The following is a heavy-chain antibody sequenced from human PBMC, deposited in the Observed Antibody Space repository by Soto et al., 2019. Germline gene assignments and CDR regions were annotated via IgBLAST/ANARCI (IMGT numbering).Heavy chain of an antibody. Sequence: PSETLSLTCDVSGYSISSGYYWGWIRQPPGKGLEWIGSIYHSGSTYYNPSLKSRVTISVDTSKNQFSLKLSSVTAADTAVYYCARDEVEARTRGFDPWGQGTLVPVSS. CDR1: GYSISSGYY. V-gene: IGHV4-38-2*02. D-gene: IGHD6-6*01. CDR3: ARDEVEARTRGFDP. CDR2: IYHSGST. J-gene: IGHJ5*02.